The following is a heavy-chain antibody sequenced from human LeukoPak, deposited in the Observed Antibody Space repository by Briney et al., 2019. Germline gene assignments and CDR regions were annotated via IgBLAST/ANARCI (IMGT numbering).Heavy chain of an antibody. D-gene: IGHD2-2*02. CDR3: ARSYCSTTSCYTADY. V-gene: IGHV4-30-2*01. J-gene: IGHJ4*02. Sequence: TLSLTCTVSGGSIRSDGYYWTWIRQPPGKGLEWIGYIYHSGSTYYNPSLKSRVTISVDRSKNQFSLKLELVTAADTAVYYCARSYCSTTSCYTADYWGQGTLVTVSS. CDR1: GGSIRSDGYY. CDR2: IYHSGST.